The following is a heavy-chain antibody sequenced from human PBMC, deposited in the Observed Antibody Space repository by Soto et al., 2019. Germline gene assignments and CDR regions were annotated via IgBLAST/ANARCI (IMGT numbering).Heavy chain of an antibody. Sequence: GESLKISCKGFGYNFMKYWIIWVRQMPGKGLEWMGRIDPTDSDTNYSPSFQGHVTISVDKSISTAYLQWSDLKASDTAMYYCARRHLVEDAFDIWGQGTMVTVSS. J-gene: IGHJ3*02. CDR2: IDPTDSDT. D-gene: IGHD6-6*01. V-gene: IGHV5-10-1*01. CDR3: ARRHLVEDAFDI. CDR1: GYNFMKYW.